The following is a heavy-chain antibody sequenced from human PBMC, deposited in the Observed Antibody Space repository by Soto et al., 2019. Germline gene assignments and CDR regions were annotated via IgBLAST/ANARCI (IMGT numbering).Heavy chain of an antibody. CDR3: AHRPGGSSFRYYFDY. J-gene: IGHJ4*02. V-gene: IGHV2-5*01. CDR2: IYWNDDD. D-gene: IGHD2-8*02. Sequence: QITLKESGPPLVKPTQTLTLTCSFSGFSLTSSGVGVGWFRQPPGKALEWLGLIYWNDDDRYRASLHSRLTITKDTSKTQVVLTMTNIDPEDTATYYCAHRPGGSSFRYYFDYWGQGTLVTVSS. CDR1: GFSLTSSGVG.